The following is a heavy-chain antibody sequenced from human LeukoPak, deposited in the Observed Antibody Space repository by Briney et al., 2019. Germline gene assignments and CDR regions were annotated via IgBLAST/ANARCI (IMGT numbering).Heavy chain of an antibody. J-gene: IGHJ5*02. CDR1: GVSISSYY. CDR2: IHSSGST. Sequence: SETLSLTCTVSGVSISSYYWSWIRQPPGKGLEWIGYIHSSGSTNYNPSLKSRVTISVDTSKNQFSLRLSSVTAADTAVYYCATETECSGGSCYSYGWFDPWGQGTQVIVSS. D-gene: IGHD2-15*01. CDR3: ATETECSGGSCYSYGWFDP. V-gene: IGHV4-4*08.